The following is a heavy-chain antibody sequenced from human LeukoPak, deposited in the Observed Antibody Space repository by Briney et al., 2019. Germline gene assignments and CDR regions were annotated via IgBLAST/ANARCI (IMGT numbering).Heavy chain of an antibody. J-gene: IGHJ4*02. CDR2: ISYDGSNK. CDR1: GFTFSSYA. Sequence: PGVSLRLSCAASGFTFSSYAMHWVRQAPGKGLEWVAVISYDGSNKYYADSVKGRFTISRDNSKNTLYLQMNSLRAEDTAVYYCARDGLDLGLTYFDYWGQGTLVTVSS. V-gene: IGHV3-30-3*01. D-gene: IGHD3-16*01. CDR3: ARDGLDLGLTYFDY.